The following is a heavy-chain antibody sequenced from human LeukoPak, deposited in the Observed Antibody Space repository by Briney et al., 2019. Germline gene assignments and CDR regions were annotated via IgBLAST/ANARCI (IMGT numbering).Heavy chain of an antibody. CDR2: IRYDGSNK. CDR3: AKVLLYYGDYDPFDY. V-gene: IGHV3-30*02. Sequence: GSLRPSCAASGFTFSNYGMHWVRQAPGKGLAWVAFIRYDGSNKYYADSVKGRFTISRDTSKNTLYLQMNSLRAEDTAVYYCAKVLLYYGDYDPFDYWGQGTLVTVSS. CDR1: GFTFSNYG. D-gene: IGHD4-17*01. J-gene: IGHJ4*02.